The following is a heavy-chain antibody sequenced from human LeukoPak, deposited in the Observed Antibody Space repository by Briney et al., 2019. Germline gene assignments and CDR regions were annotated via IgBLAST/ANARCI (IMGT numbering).Heavy chain of an antibody. V-gene: IGHV3-72*01. Sequence: GGSLRLSCAASGFTLSDHFMDWVRQAPGKGLEWIGRSRNKANSYSTEYAASVKGRFIISRDDSQDSLYLQMNSLKGEDTALYYCARVPYDYGLGPPDYWGQGTLVTVSS. CDR2: SRNKANSYST. D-gene: IGHD4/OR15-4a*01. CDR1: GFTLSDHF. J-gene: IGHJ4*02. CDR3: ARVPYDYGLGPPDY.